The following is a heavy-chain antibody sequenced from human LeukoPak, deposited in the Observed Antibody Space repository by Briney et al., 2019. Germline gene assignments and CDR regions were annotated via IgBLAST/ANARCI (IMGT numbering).Heavy chain of an antibody. Sequence: SETLSLTCDVYGGSFSGYYWSWIRQPPGKGLEWIWEINHSGSTNYNPSLKTRVTISVDTSKTQFSLTLSSVTAADTAVYYCARGGPDGYYDILTGYPDWYFDLWGRGTLVTVSS. D-gene: IGHD3-9*01. CDR1: GGSFSGYY. CDR3: ARGGPDGYYDILTGYPDWYFDL. CDR2: INHSGST. J-gene: IGHJ2*01. V-gene: IGHV4-34*01.